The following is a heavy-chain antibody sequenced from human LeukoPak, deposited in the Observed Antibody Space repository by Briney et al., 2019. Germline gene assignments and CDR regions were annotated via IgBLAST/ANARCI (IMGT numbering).Heavy chain of an antibody. J-gene: IGHJ4*02. D-gene: IGHD3-22*01. CDR3: ARGGIYYDSSGYYYFDY. Sequence: GESLKISCKGSGSSFTSHWIGWVRQMPGKGLEWMGIIFPGDSDTRYSPSFQGQVTISADKSINTAYLQWSSLKASDTAMYYCARGGIYYDSSGYYYFDYWGQGTLVTVSS. CDR1: GSSFTSHW. CDR2: IFPGDSDT. V-gene: IGHV5-51*01.